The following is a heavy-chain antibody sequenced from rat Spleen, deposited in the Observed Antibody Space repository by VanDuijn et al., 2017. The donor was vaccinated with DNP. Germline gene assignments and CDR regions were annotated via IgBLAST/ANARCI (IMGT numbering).Heavy chain of an antibody. CDR1: GFSFSDYD. D-gene: IGHD5-1*01. V-gene: IGHV5-25*01. J-gene: IGHJ2*01. CDR3: ARLGALDY. Sequence: EVLLVESGGGLVQPGRSLKLSCAASGFSFSDYDMAWVRQAPTKGLEWVACMSPTTRSSYYRDSVKGRFTVSRDDATSTLYLQMDSLRSEDTATYYCARLGALDYWGQGVMVTVSS. CDR2: MSPTTRSS.